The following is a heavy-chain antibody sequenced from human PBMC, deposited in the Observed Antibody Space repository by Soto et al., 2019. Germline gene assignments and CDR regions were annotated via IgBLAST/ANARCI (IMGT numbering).Heavy chain of an antibody. CDR1: GGTFRTYA. V-gene: IGHV1-69*12. Sequence: QVQLLQSGAEVKKPGSSVRVSCEASGGTFRTYAISWVRQAPGQGLEWMGGIIPIFGTVNYAQKFQGRVTITADESTTTVYMDLRSLSSEDTAVYYCAKGAVAGTPTSYYYSGMDVWGQGTTVTVSS. D-gene: IGHD6-19*01. J-gene: IGHJ6*02. CDR2: IIPIFGTV. CDR3: AKGAVAGTPTSYYYSGMDV.